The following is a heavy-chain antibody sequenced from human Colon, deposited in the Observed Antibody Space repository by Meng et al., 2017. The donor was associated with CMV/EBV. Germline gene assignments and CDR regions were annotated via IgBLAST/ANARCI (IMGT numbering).Heavy chain of an antibody. Sequence: GGSLRLSGAASGFSFSSYWMKWVRQAPGKGLEGVANINQDGSVKYYVDALKGRFTISRDNAENSLYLQMNSLMAEDTAVYYCARATYYYDGSAFGHWGQGTLVTVSS. V-gene: IGHV3-7*04. CDR1: GFSFSSYW. D-gene: IGHD3-22*01. J-gene: IGHJ4*02. CDR3: ARATYYYDGSAFGH. CDR2: INQDGSVK.